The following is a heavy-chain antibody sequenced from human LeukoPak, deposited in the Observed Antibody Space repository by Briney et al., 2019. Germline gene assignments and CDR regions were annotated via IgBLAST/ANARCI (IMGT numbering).Heavy chain of an antibody. Sequence: GESLKISCKGSGYSFTSYWIGWVRQMPEKGLEWMGIIYPGDSDTRYSPSFQDQVTISADKSISTAYLQWSSLKASDTAMYYCARHRAIGVRGVPWVGPNWFDPWGQGTLVTVSS. CDR1: GYSFTSYW. J-gene: IGHJ5*02. CDR2: IYPGDSDT. D-gene: IGHD3-10*01. V-gene: IGHV5-51*01. CDR3: ARHRAIGVRGVPWVGPNWFDP.